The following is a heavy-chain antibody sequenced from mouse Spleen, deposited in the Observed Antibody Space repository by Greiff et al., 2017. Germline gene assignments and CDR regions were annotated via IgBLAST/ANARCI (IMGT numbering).Heavy chain of an antibody. CDR1: GFTFSDYG. V-gene: IGHV5-15*01. CDR3: ARQYGNYKGFDY. J-gene: IGHJ2*01. Sequence: DVKLQESGGGLVKPGGSLKLSCAASGFTFSDYGMAWVRQAPGKGPEWVAFISNLAYSIYYADTVTGRFTISRENAKNTLYLEMSSLRSEDTAMYYCARQYGNYKGFDYWGQGTTLTVSS. D-gene: IGHD2-10*02. CDR2: ISNLAYSI.